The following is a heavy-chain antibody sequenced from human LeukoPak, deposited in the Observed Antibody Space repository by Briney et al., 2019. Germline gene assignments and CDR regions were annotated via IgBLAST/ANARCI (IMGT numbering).Heavy chain of an antibody. CDR1: GYTFTSYG. CDR2: ISAYNGNT. CDR3: AGYSSGWKYFQH. Sequence: GASVKVSCKASGYTFTSYGISWVRQAPGQGLEWMGWISAYNGNTNYAQKLQGRVTMTTDTSTNTAYMELRSLRSDDTAVYYCAGYSSGWKYFQHWGQGTLVTVSS. J-gene: IGHJ1*01. D-gene: IGHD6-19*01. V-gene: IGHV1-18*01.